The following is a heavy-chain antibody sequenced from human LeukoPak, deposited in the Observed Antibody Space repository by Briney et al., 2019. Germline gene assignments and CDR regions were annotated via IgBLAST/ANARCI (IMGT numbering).Heavy chain of an antibody. CDR1: GFTFSSYS. J-gene: IGHJ4*02. Sequence: GGSLRLSCAASGFTFSSYSMNWVRQAPGKGLEWVSYISSSSSTIYYADSVKGRFTISRDNAKNSLYLQMNSLRAEDTAVYYCARGPMPNGYWGQGTLVTVSS. CDR2: ISSSSSTI. V-gene: IGHV3-48*01. D-gene: IGHD2-2*01. CDR3: ARGPMPNGY.